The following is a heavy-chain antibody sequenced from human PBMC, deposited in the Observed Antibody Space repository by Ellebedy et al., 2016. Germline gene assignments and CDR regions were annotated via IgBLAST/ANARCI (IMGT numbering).Heavy chain of an antibody. J-gene: IGHJ6*02. D-gene: IGHD3-3*01. CDR1: GYTLTELS. V-gene: IGHV1-24*01. Sequence: ASVKVSCKVSGYTLTELSMHWVRQAPGKGLEWMGGFDPEDGETIYAQKFQGRVTMTEDTSTDTAYMELSSLRSEDTAVYYCAYVSYYDFWSGYQRYYYYYGMDVWGQGTTVTVSS. CDR2: FDPEDGET. CDR3: AYVSYYDFWSGYQRYYYYYGMDV.